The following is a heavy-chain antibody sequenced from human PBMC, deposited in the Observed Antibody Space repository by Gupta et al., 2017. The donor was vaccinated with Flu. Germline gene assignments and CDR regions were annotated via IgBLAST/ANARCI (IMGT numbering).Heavy chain of an antibody. CDR3: TRWQQLAPAIFDV. CDR2: ISSSSGTI. Sequence: RQAPGKGLEWVSYISSSSGTIYYADSGKGRFTISRDNAKNALYLQMNSLSAEDTAVYYCTRWQQLAPAIFDVWGQGTMVTVSS. J-gene: IGHJ3*01. D-gene: IGHD6-13*01. V-gene: IGHV3-48*03.